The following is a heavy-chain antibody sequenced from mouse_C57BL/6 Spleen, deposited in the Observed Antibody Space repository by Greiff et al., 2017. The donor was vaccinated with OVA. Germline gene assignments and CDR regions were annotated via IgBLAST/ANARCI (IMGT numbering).Heavy chain of an antibody. CDR3: TRGLGLFDY. J-gene: IGHJ2*01. CDR1: GYTFTDYE. Sequence: VQLQESGAELVRPGASVTLSCKASGYTFTDYEMHWVKQTPVHGLEWIGAIDPETGGTAYNQKFKGKAILTADKSSSTAYMELRSLTSEDSAVYYCTRGLGLFDYWGQGTTLTVSS. D-gene: IGHD4-1*01. V-gene: IGHV1-15*01. CDR2: IDPETGGT.